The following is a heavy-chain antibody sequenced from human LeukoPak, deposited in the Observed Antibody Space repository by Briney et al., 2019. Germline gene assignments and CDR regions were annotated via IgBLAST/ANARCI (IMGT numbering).Heavy chain of an antibody. CDR1: GFTFSSYW. Sequence: GGSLRLSCAASGFTFSSYWMSWVRQAPGKGLEWVANIKQDGSEKYYVDSVKGRFTISRDNAKNSLYLQMNSLRAEDTAVYYCARGPRHSSSWYGYWGQGTLVTVSS. D-gene: IGHD6-13*01. CDR3: ARGPRHSSSWYGY. V-gene: IGHV3-7*01. J-gene: IGHJ4*02. CDR2: IKQDGSEK.